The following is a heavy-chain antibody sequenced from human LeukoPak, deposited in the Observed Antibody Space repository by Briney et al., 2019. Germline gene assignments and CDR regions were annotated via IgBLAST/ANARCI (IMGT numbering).Heavy chain of an antibody. CDR1: GGSFSGYY. Sequence: PSETLSLTCAVYGGSFSGYYWSWIRQPPGKGLEWIGEINHSGSTSYNPPLKSRVTISVDTSKNQFSLKLSSVTAADTAVYYCARVDGGFDYWGQGTLVTVSS. CDR2: INHSGST. J-gene: IGHJ4*02. V-gene: IGHV4-34*01. CDR3: ARVDGGFDY. D-gene: IGHD2-15*01.